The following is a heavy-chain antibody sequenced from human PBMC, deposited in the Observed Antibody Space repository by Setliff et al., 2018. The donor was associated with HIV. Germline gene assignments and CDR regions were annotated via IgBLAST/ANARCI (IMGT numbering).Heavy chain of an antibody. V-gene: IGHV3-9*01. CDR1: GFTFDDYA. CDR3: AKDTGAAMAEIGQGAFDI. J-gene: IGHJ3*02. Sequence: GGSLRLSCAASGFTFDDYAMHWVRQAPGKGLEWVSGISWNSGSIGYADSVKGRFTISRDNAKNSLYLQMNSLRPEDTALYYCAKDTGAAMAEIGQGAFDIWGQGTMVTVSS. CDR2: ISWNSGSI. D-gene: IGHD5-18*01.